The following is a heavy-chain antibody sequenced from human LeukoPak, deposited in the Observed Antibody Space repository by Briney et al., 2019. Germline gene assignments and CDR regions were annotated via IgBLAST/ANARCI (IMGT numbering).Heavy chain of an antibody. CDR2: TRNEANSYST. CDR3: ARGYNSFDK. Sequence: GGSLRLSCAASGFTFSDHYMDWVRQAPGKGLEWVGRTRNEANSYSTAYAASVKGRFTVSRDESRNLLYLQMDSLKIEDTAVYYCARGYNSFDKWGQGTLVTVSS. D-gene: IGHD5-24*01. CDR1: GFTFSDHY. V-gene: IGHV3-72*01. J-gene: IGHJ4*02.